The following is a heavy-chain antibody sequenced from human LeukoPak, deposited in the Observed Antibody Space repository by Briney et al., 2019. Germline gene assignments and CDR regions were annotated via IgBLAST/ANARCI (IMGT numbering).Heavy chain of an antibody. J-gene: IGHJ4*02. D-gene: IGHD3-10*01. CDR1: GFTFSSYA. Sequence: GGSLRLSCAASGFTFSSYAMSWVRQAPGKGLEWVSAVSSSGGSTNYADSVKGRFTISRDNSKNTLYLQMNSLRAEDTAVYYCARGTYYYGSGSQQNWGQGTLVTVSS. CDR3: ARGTYYYGSGSQQN. CDR2: VSSSGGST. V-gene: IGHV3-23*01.